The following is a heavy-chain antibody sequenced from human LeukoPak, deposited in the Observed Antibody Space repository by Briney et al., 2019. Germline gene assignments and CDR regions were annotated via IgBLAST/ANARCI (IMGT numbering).Heavy chain of an antibody. CDR2: IYYSGST. V-gene: IGHV4-31*03. CDR3: ARAVIAAQYWYFDL. D-gene: IGHD6-6*01. J-gene: IGHJ2*01. CDR1: GGSISSGGYY. Sequence: SETLSLTCTVSGGSISSGGYYWSWIRQHPGKGLEWIGYIYYSGSTYYNPSLKSRVTISVDTSKNQFSLKLSSVTAADTAVYYCARAVIAAQYWYFDLWGRGTLVTVSS.